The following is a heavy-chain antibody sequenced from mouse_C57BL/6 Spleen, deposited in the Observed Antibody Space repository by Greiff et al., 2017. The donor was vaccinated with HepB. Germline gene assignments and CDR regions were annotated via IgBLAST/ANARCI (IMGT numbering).Heavy chain of an antibody. J-gene: IGHJ3*01. V-gene: IGHV1-15*01. CDR2: IDPETGGT. D-gene: IGHD2-4*01. CDR1: GYTFTDYE. Sequence: VQLQQSGAELVRPGASVTLSCKASGYTFTDYEMHWVKQTPVHGLEWIGAIDPETGGTAYNQKFKGKAILTADKSSSTAYMELRSLTSEDSAVYYCTGYYDPAWFAYWGQGTLVTVSA. CDR3: TGYYDPAWFAY.